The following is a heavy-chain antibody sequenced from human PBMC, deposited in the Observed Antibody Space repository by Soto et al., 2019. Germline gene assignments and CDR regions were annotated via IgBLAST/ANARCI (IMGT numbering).Heavy chain of an antibody. V-gene: IGHV1-69*02. J-gene: IGHJ6*02. CDR3: ARLNSSGYYYPYYYYGMDV. CDR1: GGTFSSYT. Sequence: QVQLVQSGAEVKKPGSSVKVSCKASGGTFSSYTISWVRQAPGQGLEWMGRIIPILGIANYAQKFQGRVTITADKSTSTAYMELSSLRSEDTAVYYCARLNSSGYYYPYYYYGMDVWGQGTTVTVSS. CDR2: IIPILGIA. D-gene: IGHD3-22*01.